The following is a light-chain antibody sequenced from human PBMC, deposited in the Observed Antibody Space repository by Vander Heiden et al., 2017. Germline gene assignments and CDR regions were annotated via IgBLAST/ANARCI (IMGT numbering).Light chain of an antibody. CDR2: DAS. CDR1: QDISNY. Sequence: DIPLTPSPSSLSASVGDRVTITCQASQDISNYLNWYQQKPGKAPKLLIYDASNLETGVPSRFSGSGSGTDFIFTISSLQPEDIATYYCQQCDNLPLTFGGGTKVEIK. CDR3: QQCDNLPLT. J-gene: IGKJ4*01. V-gene: IGKV1-33*01.